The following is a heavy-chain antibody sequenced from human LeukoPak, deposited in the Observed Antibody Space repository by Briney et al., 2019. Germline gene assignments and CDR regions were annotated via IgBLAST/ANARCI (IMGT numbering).Heavy chain of an antibody. CDR1: GGTFSSYA. D-gene: IGHD6-19*01. CDR3: ARDYIAVAGTEGDAFDI. Sequence: GASVKVSCKASGGTFSSYAISWVRQAPGQGLEWMGGIIPIFGTANYAQKFQGRVTITTDESTSTAYMELSSLRSEDTAVYYCARDYIAVAGTEGDAFDIWGQGTMVTVSS. V-gene: IGHV1-69*05. J-gene: IGHJ3*02. CDR2: IIPIFGTA.